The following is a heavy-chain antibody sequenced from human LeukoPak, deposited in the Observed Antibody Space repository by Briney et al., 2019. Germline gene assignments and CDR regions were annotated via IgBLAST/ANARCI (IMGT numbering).Heavy chain of an antibody. J-gene: IGHJ4*02. Sequence: ASVKVSCKASGYTFTGFYMHWVRQAPGQGLGWMGWINPISGGTNYAQKFQGRVTMTRDTSISTAHMELSRLRSDDTAVYYCARAVVPAAMPPKDWGQGTLVTVSS. CDR2: INPISGGT. CDR1: GYTFTGFY. D-gene: IGHD2-2*01. CDR3: ARAVVPAAMPPKD. V-gene: IGHV1-2*02.